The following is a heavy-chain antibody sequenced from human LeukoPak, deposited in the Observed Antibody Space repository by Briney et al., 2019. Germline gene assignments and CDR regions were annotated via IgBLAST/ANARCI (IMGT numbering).Heavy chain of an antibody. V-gene: IGHV3-48*03. CDR3: ARPPLYDAFDI. Sequence: GGSLRLSCAASGFTFSSYEMNWVRQAPGKGLEWVSYISSSGSTIYYADSVKGRFTISRDNAKNSLYLQMNSLRAEDTAVYYCARPPLYDAFDIWGQGTMVTVSS. J-gene: IGHJ3*02. CDR2: ISSSGSTI. CDR1: GFTFSSYE.